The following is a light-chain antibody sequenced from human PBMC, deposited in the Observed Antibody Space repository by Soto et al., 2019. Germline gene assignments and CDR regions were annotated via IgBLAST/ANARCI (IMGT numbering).Light chain of an antibody. CDR3: QQANSFPIT. J-gene: IGKJ5*01. CDR2: ATS. Sequence: DIQMTQSPSSVSASVGDRVTITCRASQDISSWLAWYQQKPGKAPKLLIYATSSLQSGVPSRFRGSGSGTDFTLTISSLQPEDFATYYCQQANSFPITFGQGTRLEIK. V-gene: IGKV1-12*01. CDR1: QDISSW.